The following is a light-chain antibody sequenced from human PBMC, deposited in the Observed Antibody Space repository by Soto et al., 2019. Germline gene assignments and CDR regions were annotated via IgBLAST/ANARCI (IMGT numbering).Light chain of an antibody. CDR2: DAS. CDR3: QQRGNWIFP. J-gene: IGKJ3*01. Sequence: EVVLTQSPATLSLSPGEGATLSCRASQSVGNYLAWYQQRPGQAPRLLIYDASSRANGIPARFSGSGSGTDYLPPIPGLGPEFLDVYSGQQRGNWIFPFGLGTIVDIK. CDR1: QSVGNY. V-gene: IGKV3-11*01.